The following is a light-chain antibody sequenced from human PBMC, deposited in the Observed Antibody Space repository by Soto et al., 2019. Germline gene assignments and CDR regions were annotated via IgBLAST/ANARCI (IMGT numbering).Light chain of an antibody. V-gene: IGKV1-5*01. J-gene: IGKJ1*01. CDR3: QQYNSYSRT. CDR1: QSISSW. Sequence: DIQMTQSPSTLSASVGDRVTITCRASQSISSWLAWYQQKPGKATKLLIYDASSLESGVPSRFSGRGSGTESTLTISSLQPDDFATYYCQQYNSYSRTFGQGTKV. CDR2: DAS.